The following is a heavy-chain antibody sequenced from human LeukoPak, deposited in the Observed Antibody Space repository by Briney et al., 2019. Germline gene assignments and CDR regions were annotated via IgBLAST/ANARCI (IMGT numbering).Heavy chain of an antibody. J-gene: IGHJ5*02. CDR2: ISGSGGST. CDR1: GFTFSSYA. Sequence: GGSLRLSCAASGFTFSSYAMSWVRQAPGKGLEWVSGISGSGGSTYYADSVKGRFTISRDISKNTLYLQMNSLRAEDTAVYYCAKDPGYYYDSSGPWGQGTLVTVSS. V-gene: IGHV3-23*01. D-gene: IGHD3-22*01. CDR3: AKDPGYYYDSSGP.